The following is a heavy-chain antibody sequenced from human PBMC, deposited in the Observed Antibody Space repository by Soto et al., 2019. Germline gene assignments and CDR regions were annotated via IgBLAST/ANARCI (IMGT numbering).Heavy chain of an antibody. J-gene: IGHJ5*02. D-gene: IGHD2-21*02. CDR1: GYTFSSYY. CDR2: INPSGGYT. CDR3: AHKVYCGGDCYSFDP. V-gene: IGHV1-46*01. Sequence: ASVKVSCKASGYTFSSYYMNWVRQAPGQGLEWLGIINPSGGYTTYAQRFLGRVTMTSDTSTSTVHMELGSLTSEDTATYYCAHKVYCGGDCYSFDPWGQGTLVTVSS.